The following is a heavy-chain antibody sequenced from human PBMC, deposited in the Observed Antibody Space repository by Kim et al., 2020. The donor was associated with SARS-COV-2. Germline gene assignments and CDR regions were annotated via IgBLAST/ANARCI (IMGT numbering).Heavy chain of an antibody. CDR2: ISISSSTK. CDR3: VVIATTGRGKSSFDL. CDR1: GYTFDTYG. D-gene: IGHD6-13*01. J-gene: IGHJ2*01. V-gene: IGHV3-48*04. Sequence: GGSLRLSCAASGYTFDTYGMNWVRQAPGKGLEWISYISISSSTKYYADSVRGRFTISRDNAKESLYLQMNSLRGEDTAIYYCVVIATTGRGKSSFDLWGRGPRVTVS.